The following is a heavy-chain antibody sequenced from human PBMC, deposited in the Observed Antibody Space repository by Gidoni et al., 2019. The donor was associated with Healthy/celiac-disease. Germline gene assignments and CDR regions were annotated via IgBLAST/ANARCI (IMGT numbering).Heavy chain of an antibody. D-gene: IGHD3-3*01. CDR1: GGSVSSGSYY. J-gene: IGHJ5*02. Sequence: QVQLQESGPGLVKPSETLSLTCTVSGGSVSSGSYYWSWIRQPPGKGLEWIGYIYYSGSTNYNPSLKSRVTISVDTSKNQFSLKLSSVTAADTAVYYCARGDLEWLNWFDPWGQGTLVTVSS. CDR2: IYYSGST. V-gene: IGHV4-61*01. CDR3: ARGDLEWLNWFDP.